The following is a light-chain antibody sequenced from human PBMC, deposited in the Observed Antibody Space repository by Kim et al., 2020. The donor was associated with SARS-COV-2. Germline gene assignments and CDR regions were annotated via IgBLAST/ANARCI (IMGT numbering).Light chain of an antibody. V-gene: IGLV9-49*03. Sequence: ELTQPPSASASLGASVTLTCTLSSGYSDYKVDWYQQRPGKGPRFVMRVGTGGIVGSKGDGIPDRFSVLGSGLNRYLTINNIQEEDESDYHCGADHGSGSNFGRVFGGGTQLTVL. CDR1: SGYSDYK. CDR2: VGTGGIVG. J-gene: IGLJ3*02. CDR3: GADHGSGSNFGRV.